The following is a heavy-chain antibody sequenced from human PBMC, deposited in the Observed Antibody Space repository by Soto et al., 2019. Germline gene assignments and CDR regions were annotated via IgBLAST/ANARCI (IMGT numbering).Heavy chain of an antibody. D-gene: IGHD2-2*01. CDR3: ARPFCSTNSCHNWFDS. CDR1: GYIFTGYY. Sequence: GASVKVSCKASGYIFTGYYINWVRQAPGQGLEWMGWINPNSGDTSYLQKFQGRVSMTTDTSINTAYMELSRVTSDDTAVYYCARPFCSTNSCHNWFDSWGQGTLVTDSS. CDR2: INPNSGDT. J-gene: IGHJ5*01. V-gene: IGHV1-2*02.